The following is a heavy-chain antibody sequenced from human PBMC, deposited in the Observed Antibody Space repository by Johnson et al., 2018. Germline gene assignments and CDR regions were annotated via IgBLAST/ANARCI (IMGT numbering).Heavy chain of an antibody. Sequence: EVQLVESGGGLVQPGRSLRLSCAASRFTFDDYAMHWVRQAPGKGLEWVSGIGTAGDTYYPGSVKGRFTISRENAKNSLYLQMNSLRAGDTAVYYCARVSSSGYYYMDVWGKGTTVTVSS. V-gene: IGHV3-13*01. CDR2: IGTAGDT. CDR3: ARVSSSGYYYMDV. D-gene: IGHD6-6*01. J-gene: IGHJ6*03. CDR1: RFTFDDYA.